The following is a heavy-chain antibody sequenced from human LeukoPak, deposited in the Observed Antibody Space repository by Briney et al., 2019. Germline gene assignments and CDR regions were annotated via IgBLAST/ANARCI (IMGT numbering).Heavy chain of an antibody. Sequence: GSLRLSCAASGFTFSSYGMHWIRQPPGKGLEWIGSIYYSGSTYYNPSLKSRVTISVDTSKNQFSLKLSSVTAADTAVYYCARHVRDGSGYDWFDPWGQGTLVTVSS. J-gene: IGHJ5*02. CDR1: GFTFSSYG. CDR3: ARHVRDGSGYDWFDP. V-gene: IGHV4-39*01. CDR2: IYYSGST. D-gene: IGHD3-22*01.